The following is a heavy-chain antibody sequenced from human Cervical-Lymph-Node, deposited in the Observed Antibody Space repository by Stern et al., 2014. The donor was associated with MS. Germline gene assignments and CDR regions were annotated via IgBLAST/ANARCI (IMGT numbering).Heavy chain of an antibody. Sequence: ESGPTLVKPTQTLTLTCTFSGFSLSTSGVGVGWIRQPPGKALEWLSLIYWDDDKRYSPSLKSRLTITKDTSKNQVVLTMTNMDPVDTATYYCARGWFGELWNYFDYWGQGTLVTVSS. CDR2: IYWDDDK. J-gene: IGHJ4*02. CDR3: ARGWFGELWNYFDY. V-gene: IGHV2-5*02. CDR1: GFSLSTSGVG. D-gene: IGHD3-10*01.